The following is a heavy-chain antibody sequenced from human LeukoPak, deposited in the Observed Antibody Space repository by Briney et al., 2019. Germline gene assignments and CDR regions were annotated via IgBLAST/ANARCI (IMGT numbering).Heavy chain of an antibody. Sequence: GGSLRLSCAASGFTFSSYGMHWVRQAPGKGLEWVAFIRYDGSNKYYADSVKGRFTISRDNSKNTLYLQMNSLRAEDAAVYYCAKASVLRYFDWLLSPRGGVDNWFDPWGQGTLVTVSS. CDR1: GFTFSSYG. D-gene: IGHD3-9*01. J-gene: IGHJ5*02. V-gene: IGHV3-30*02. CDR3: AKASVLRYFDWLLSPRGGVDNWFDP. CDR2: IRYDGSNK.